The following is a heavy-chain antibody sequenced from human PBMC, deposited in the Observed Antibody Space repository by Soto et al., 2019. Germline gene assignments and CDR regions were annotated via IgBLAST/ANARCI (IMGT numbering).Heavy chain of an antibody. CDR3: AREQKGSWYPYYYYGMDV. Sequence: HPGGSLRLSCAASGFTFSSYGMHWVRQAPGKGLEWVAVIWYDGSNKYYADSVKGRFTISRDNSKNTLYLQMNSLRAEDTAVYYCAREQKGSWYPYYYYGMDVWGQGTTVTVSS. CDR1: GFTFSSYG. J-gene: IGHJ6*02. D-gene: IGHD6-13*01. CDR2: IWYDGSNK. V-gene: IGHV3-33*01.